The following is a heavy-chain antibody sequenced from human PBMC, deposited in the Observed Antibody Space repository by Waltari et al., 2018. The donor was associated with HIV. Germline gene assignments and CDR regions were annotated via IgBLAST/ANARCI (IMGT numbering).Heavy chain of an antibody. J-gene: IGHJ6*02. V-gene: IGHV3-74*01. CDR1: GFTFSSYW. Sequence: EVQLVESGGGLVQPGGSLRLSCAASGFTFSSYWMHWVRQAPGKGLVLVSRINSDGSSTRYADSVKGRFTISRDNAKNTLYLQMNSLRAEDTAVYYCASGYSSSWRSDYYYYGMDVWDQGP. CDR2: INSDGSST. D-gene: IGHD6-13*01. CDR3: ASGYSSSWRSDYYYYGMDV.